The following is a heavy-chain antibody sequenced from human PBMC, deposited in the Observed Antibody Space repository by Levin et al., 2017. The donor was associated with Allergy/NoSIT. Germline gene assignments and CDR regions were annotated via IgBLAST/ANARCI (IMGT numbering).Heavy chain of an antibody. D-gene: IGHD6-13*01. CDR2: ISGSGGST. CDR3: AKGPPPPYSSSWYWVDY. Sequence: LSLTCAASGFTFSSYAMSWVRQAPGKGLEWVSAISGSGGSTYYADSVKGRFTISRDNSKNTLYLQMNSLRAEDTAVYYCAKGPPPPYSSSWYWVDYWGQGTLVTVSS. J-gene: IGHJ4*02. V-gene: IGHV3-23*01. CDR1: GFTFSSYA.